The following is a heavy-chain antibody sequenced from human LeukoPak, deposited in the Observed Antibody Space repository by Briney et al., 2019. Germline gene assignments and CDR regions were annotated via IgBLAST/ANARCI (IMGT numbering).Heavy chain of an antibody. CDR2: INPNSGGT. Sequence: AASVKVSCKASGYTFTGYYMHWVRQAPGQGLEWMGWINPNSGGTNYAQKFQGRVTMTRDTSISTAYMELSRLRSDDTALYYCARGYSSGWYLYYYWGQGTLVTVSS. CDR3: ARGYSSGWYLYYY. CDR1: GYTFTGYY. D-gene: IGHD6-19*01. J-gene: IGHJ4*02. V-gene: IGHV1-2*02.